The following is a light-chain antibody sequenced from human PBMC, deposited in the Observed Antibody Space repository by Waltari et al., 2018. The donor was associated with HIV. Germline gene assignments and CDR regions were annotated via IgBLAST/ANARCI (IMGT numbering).Light chain of an antibody. CDR3: QQYNNWPRT. V-gene: IGKV3-15*01. CDR2: AAS. Sequence: EIVMTQSPATLSVSPGERAPLSCRASQSLTINLAWYQQKPGQAPRLLIYAASTRATGIPARFTGSGSGTEFTLTISSLQSEDFAFYYCQQYNNWPRTFGQGTKVEIK. J-gene: IGKJ1*01. CDR1: QSLTIN.